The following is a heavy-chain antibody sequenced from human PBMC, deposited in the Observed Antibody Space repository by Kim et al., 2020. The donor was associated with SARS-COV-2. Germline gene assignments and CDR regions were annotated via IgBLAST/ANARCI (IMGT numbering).Heavy chain of an antibody. D-gene: IGHD3-10*01. CDR2: IGTAGDT. CDR1: GFTFSSYD. CDR3: AREGGTYGSGSYYPHDYYYGMDV. J-gene: IGHJ6*02. V-gene: IGHV3-13*04. Sequence: GGSLRLSCAASGFTFSSYDMHWVRQATGKGLEWVSAIGTAGDTYYPGSVKGRFTISRENAKNSLYLQMNSLRAGDTAVYYCAREGGTYGSGSYYPHDYYYGMDVWGQGTTVTVSS.